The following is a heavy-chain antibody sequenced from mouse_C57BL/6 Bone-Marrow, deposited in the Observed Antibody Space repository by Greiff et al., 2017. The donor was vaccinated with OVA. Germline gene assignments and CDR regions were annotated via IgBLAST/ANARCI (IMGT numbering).Heavy chain of an antibody. CDR3: ARAYRYYYAMDY. J-gene: IGHJ4*01. V-gene: IGHV1-19*01. CDR2: INPYNGGT. Sequence: VQLQQSGPVLVKPGASVKMSCKASGYTFTDYYMNWVKQSHGKSLEWIGVINPYNGGTSYNQKFKGKATLTVDKSSSTAYMELNSLTSEDSAVYYCARAYRYYYAMDYWGQGTSVTVSS. CDR1: GYTFTDYY. D-gene: IGHD2-12*01.